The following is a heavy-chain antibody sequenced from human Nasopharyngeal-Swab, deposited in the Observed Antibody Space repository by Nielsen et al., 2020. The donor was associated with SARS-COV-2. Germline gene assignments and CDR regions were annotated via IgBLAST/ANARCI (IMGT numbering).Heavy chain of an antibody. D-gene: IGHD2-2*02. Sequence: SETLSLTCAVYGGSFSGYYWSWIRQPPGKGLEWIGEINHSGSTNYNPSLKSRVTVSVDTSKNQFSLKLSSVTAADTAVYYCARGLYSFDIWGQGTMVTVSS. CDR1: GGSFSGYY. CDR3: ARGLYSFDI. J-gene: IGHJ3*02. CDR2: INHSGST. V-gene: IGHV4-34*01.